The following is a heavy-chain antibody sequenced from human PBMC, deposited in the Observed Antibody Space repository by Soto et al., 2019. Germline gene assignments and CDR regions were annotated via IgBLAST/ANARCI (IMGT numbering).Heavy chain of an antibody. Sequence: GGSLRLSCAASGFTFSSYSMNWVRQAPGKGLEWVSYISSSSSTIYYADSVKGRFTISRDNAKNSLDLQMNSLRDEDTAVYYCARGLYYYDSRGYWGYWGQGTLVTVSS. D-gene: IGHD3-22*01. V-gene: IGHV3-48*02. CDR1: GFTFSSYS. J-gene: IGHJ4*02. CDR3: ARGLYYYDSRGYWGY. CDR2: ISSSSSTI.